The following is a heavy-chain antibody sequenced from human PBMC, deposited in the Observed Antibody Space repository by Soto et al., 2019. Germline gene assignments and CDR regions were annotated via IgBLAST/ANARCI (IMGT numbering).Heavy chain of an antibody. CDR1: GFSLSTSGVG. CDR2: IYWDDDK. Sequence: QITLKESGPTLVKPTQTLTLTCTFSGFSLSTSGVGVGWIRQPPGKALEWLALIYWDDDKRYSPSLKSRLTIPHDTSKTQVVVTMTHMDPVDTAPYYCAPTVPQYGDYGYFDYWGQGTLVTVSS. D-gene: IGHD4-17*01. J-gene: IGHJ4*02. CDR3: APTVPQYGDYGYFDY. V-gene: IGHV2-5*02.